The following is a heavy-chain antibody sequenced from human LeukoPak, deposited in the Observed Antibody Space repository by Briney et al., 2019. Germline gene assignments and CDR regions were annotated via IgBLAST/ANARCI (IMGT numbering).Heavy chain of an antibody. J-gene: IGHJ5*02. V-gene: IGHV4-39*07. CDR2: IYYTGST. CDR3: ALWGDCTSTRCFS. D-gene: IGHD2-2*01. Sequence: KSSETLSLTCTVSGGSISSSSYYWGWIRQPPGKGLEWIGTIYYTGSTYYNPSLRSRVTISVDTSKNQFSLKLSSVTAADTAVYYCALWGDCTSTRCFSWGQGTLVTVPS. CDR1: GGSISSSSYY.